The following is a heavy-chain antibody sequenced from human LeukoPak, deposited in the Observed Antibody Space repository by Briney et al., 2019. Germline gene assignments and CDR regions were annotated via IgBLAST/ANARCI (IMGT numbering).Heavy chain of an antibody. V-gene: IGHV3-74*01. D-gene: IGHD3-10*01. Sequence: GGSLRLSCAASGFTVSSNYMSWVRQVPGKGLVWVSRINSDGSSTTYADSVKGRFTTSRDNAKSTLYLQMNSLRAEDTAVYYCATLAENRDSGYYFDSWGQGTLVTVSS. CDR1: GFTVSSNY. CDR3: ATLAENRDSGYYFDS. J-gene: IGHJ4*02. CDR2: INSDGSST.